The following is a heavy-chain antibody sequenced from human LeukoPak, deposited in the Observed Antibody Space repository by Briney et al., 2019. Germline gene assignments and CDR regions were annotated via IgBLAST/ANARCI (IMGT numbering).Heavy chain of an antibody. J-gene: IGHJ4*02. CDR3: ARETPYGSGSYPFDY. D-gene: IGHD3-10*01. CDR2: IYYSGST. Sequence: SETLSLTCTVSGGSISSSSYYWGWIRQPPGKGLEWIGSIYYSGSTYYNPSLKSRVTISVDTSKNQFSLKLSSVTAADTAVYYCARETPYGSGSYPFDYWGQGILVTVSS. CDR1: GGSISSSSYY. V-gene: IGHV4-39*07.